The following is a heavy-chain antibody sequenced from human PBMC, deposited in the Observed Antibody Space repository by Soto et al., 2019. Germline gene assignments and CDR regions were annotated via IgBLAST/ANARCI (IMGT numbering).Heavy chain of an antibody. V-gene: IGHV3-33*01. CDR3: ARDPAGYSSGWEGNWFDP. Sequence: PGGSLRLSCAASGFTFSSYGMHWVRQAPGKGLEWVAVIWYDGSNKYYADSVKGRFAISRDNSKNTLYLQMNSLRAEDTAVYYCARDPAGYSSGWEGNWFDPWGQGTLVTVSS. D-gene: IGHD6-19*01. CDR1: GFTFSSYG. J-gene: IGHJ5*02. CDR2: IWYDGSNK.